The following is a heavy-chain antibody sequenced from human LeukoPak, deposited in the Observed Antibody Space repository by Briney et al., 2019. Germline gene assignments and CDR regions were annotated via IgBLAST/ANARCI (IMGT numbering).Heavy chain of an antibody. Sequence: SETLSLTCTVSGGSISSSSYYWVWIRQPPGKGLECIVSSYYSGSTYYNPALRRRFTISVDTSKTQFSLKLSSVTAAAKDVSYCVSTLRYFGWFIDAFDIWGQGQMVIVSS. J-gene: IGHJ3*02. CDR2: SYYSGST. D-gene: IGHD3-9*01. V-gene: IGHV4-39*07. CDR3: VSTLRYFGWFIDAFDI. CDR1: GGSISSSSYY.